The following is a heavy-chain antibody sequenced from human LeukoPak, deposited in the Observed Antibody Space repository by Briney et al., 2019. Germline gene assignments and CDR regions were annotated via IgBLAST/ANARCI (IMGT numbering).Heavy chain of an antibody. CDR3: AREGGDVDTLFDI. CDR1: GGSISSYY. CDR2: IYSGGST. V-gene: IGHV3-53*01. J-gene: IGHJ3*02. Sequence: ETLSLTCTVSGGSISSYYWSWIRQPPGKGLEWVSVIYSGGSTYYADSVKGRFTISRDNSKNTLYLQMNSLRAEDTAVYYCAREGGDVDTLFDIWGQGTMVTVSS. D-gene: IGHD5-18*01.